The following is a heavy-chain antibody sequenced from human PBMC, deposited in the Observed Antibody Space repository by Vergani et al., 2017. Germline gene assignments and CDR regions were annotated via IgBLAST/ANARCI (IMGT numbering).Heavy chain of an antibody. CDR1: GFTFSSYA. CDR3: AKPRGQLWTTDYYFDY. Sequence: EVQLLESGGGLVQPGGSLRLSCAASGFTFSSYAMNWVRQAPGKGLEWVSAISGSGGTTYYADSVKGRFTISRDNSKNTLYLQMNSLRAEDTAVYYCAKPRGQLWTTDYYFDYWGQGTLVTVSA. CDR2: ISGSGGTT. V-gene: IGHV3-23*01. D-gene: IGHD5-18*01. J-gene: IGHJ4*02.